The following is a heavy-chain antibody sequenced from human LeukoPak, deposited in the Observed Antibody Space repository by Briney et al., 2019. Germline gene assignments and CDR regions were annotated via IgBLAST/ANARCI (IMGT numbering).Heavy chain of an antibody. CDR3: ARDQGYTSSPYYFDY. CDR2: ISSYNGNT. V-gene: IGHV1-18*04. J-gene: IGHJ4*02. CDR1: GYMFTSYG. D-gene: IGHD6-13*01. Sequence: ASVKVSCKASGYMFTSYGIRWVRKAPGQGLEWMGWISSYNGNTDYAQNLQGSVTMTTDTSTSTAYMELRSLTSDDTAVYYCARDQGYTSSPYYFDYWGQGSLVTVSS.